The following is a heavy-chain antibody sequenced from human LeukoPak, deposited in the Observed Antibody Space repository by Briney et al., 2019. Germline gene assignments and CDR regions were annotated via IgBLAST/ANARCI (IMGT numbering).Heavy chain of an antibody. Sequence: SETLSLTCTVSGGSISGWYWSWIRQPPGKGLEWIGYIYGSGNTNYNPSLKSRVTMSIDTSKNQFSLKLTSVAAADTATYYCARETSLAGFASGLGFNYWGQGILVTVSS. CDR3: ARETSLAGFASGLGFNY. D-gene: IGHD6-19*01. CDR2: IYGSGNT. CDR1: GGSISGWY. V-gene: IGHV4-59*01. J-gene: IGHJ4*02.